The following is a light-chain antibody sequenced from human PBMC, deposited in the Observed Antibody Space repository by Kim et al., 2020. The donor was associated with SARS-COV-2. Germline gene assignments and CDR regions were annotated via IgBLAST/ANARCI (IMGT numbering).Light chain of an antibody. CDR2: DVY. J-gene: IGLJ3*02. Sequence: QSALTQPASVSGSPGQSITISCTGTSSDVGAYDYVSWYQQYPGKAPELMIYDVYKRTSGVSNRFSGSKSGNTASLTISGLQAEDEADYYCSSYTTSSTLVFGGGTKLTVL. CDR1: SSDVGAYDY. V-gene: IGLV2-14*01. CDR3: SSYTTSSTLV.